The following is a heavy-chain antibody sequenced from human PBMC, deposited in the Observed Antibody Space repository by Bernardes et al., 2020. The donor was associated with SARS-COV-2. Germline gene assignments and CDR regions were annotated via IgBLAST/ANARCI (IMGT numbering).Heavy chain of an antibody. Sequence: SETLSLTCTVSGGSISSGDYYWSWIRQPPGKGLEWIGYIYYSGSTYHNPSLKSRVTISVDTSKNQFSLKLSSVTAADTAVYYCARAVRFDWLNGMDVWGQGTTVTVSS. V-gene: IGHV4-30-4*01. CDR3: ARAVRFDWLNGMDV. D-gene: IGHD3-9*01. J-gene: IGHJ6*02. CDR2: IYYSGST. CDR1: GGSISSGDYY.